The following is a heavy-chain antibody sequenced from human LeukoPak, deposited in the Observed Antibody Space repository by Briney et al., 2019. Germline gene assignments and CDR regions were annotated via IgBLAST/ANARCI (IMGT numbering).Heavy chain of an antibody. CDR1: EYTFTGYY. Sequence: ASVKVSCKASEYTFTGYYMHWVRQAPGQGLEWMGWINPNSGGTNYAQKFQGRVTMTRDTSISTAYMELSRLRSDDTAVYYCARAAGGYVAFDIWGQGTMVTVSS. CDR2: INPNSGGT. CDR3: ARAAGGYVAFDI. J-gene: IGHJ3*02. V-gene: IGHV1-2*02. D-gene: IGHD3-22*01.